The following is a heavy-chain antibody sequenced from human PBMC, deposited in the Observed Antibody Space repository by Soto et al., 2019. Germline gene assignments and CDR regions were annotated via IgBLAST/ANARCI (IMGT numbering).Heavy chain of an antibody. Sequence: QVPLVQSGAEVKKPGASVKVSCKASGYTFTSYAMHWVRQAPGQRLEWMGWINAGNGNTKYSQKFQGRVTITRDTSASTAYMELSSLRSEDRAVYYCARVPGYYYGMDVWGQGTTVTVSS. V-gene: IGHV1-3*01. CDR1: GYTFTSYA. J-gene: IGHJ6*02. D-gene: IGHD3-10*01. CDR2: INAGNGNT. CDR3: ARVPGYYYGMDV.